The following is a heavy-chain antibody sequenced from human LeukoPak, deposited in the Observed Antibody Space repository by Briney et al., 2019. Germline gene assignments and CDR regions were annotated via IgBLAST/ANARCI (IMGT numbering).Heavy chain of an antibody. CDR2: ISYDGSNK. CDR1: GFTFSSYG. D-gene: IGHD6-13*01. Sequence: SGGSLRLSCAASGFTFSSYGMHWVRQAPGKGLEWVAVISYDGSNKYYADSVKGRFTISRDNSKNTLYLQMNSLRAEDTAVYYCAKGAAAGTYYWGQGTLVTVSS. CDR3: AKGAAAGTYY. J-gene: IGHJ4*02. V-gene: IGHV3-30*18.